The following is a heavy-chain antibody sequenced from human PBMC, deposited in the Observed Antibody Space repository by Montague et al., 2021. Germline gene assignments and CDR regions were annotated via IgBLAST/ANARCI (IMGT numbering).Heavy chain of an antibody. Sequence: SLRLSCAGSGSTFDSYDMNWVRQAPGKGLEWVSSTSGRSTYIYYGDSMKGRVIISRDNAKNSLYLQMNSLRVEDTAIYYCARQEYGLDVWGQGTTVTVSS. CDR1: GSTFDSYD. CDR3: ARQEYGLDV. CDR2: TSGRSTYI. J-gene: IGHJ6*02. V-gene: IGHV3-21*01.